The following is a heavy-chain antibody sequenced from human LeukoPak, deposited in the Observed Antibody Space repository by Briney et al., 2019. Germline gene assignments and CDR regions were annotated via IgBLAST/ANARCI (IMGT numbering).Heavy chain of an antibody. V-gene: IGHV3-53*01. D-gene: IGHD3-22*01. Sequence: GSLRLSWAASGVTGRSNYISLVRQAPGKGLEGVSGIYSGGSTYYADSVKGRFTISRDNSKNTLYLQMNSLRAEDTAVYYCASGYDSSGYYAYYFDYWGQGTLVTVSS. CDR2: IYSGGST. CDR1: GVTGRSNY. CDR3: ASGYDSSGYYAYYFDY. J-gene: IGHJ4*02.